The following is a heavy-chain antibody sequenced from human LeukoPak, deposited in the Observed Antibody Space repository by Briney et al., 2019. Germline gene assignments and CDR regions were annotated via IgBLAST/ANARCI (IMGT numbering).Heavy chain of an antibody. Sequence: PGRSLRLSCAAFGFTFDDYVMHWVRHAPGKGLEWVSSINWNSGSIDYADSVKGRFTISRDNSKNTLYLQMNSLRAEDTAVYYCAKTSGIFDYWGQGTLVTVSS. V-gene: IGHV3-9*01. CDR2: INWNSGSI. CDR3: AKTSGIFDY. CDR1: GFTFDDYV. D-gene: IGHD1-26*01. J-gene: IGHJ4*02.